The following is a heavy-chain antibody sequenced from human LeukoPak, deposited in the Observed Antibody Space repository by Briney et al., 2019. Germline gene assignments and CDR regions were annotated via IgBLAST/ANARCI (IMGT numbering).Heavy chain of an antibody. Sequence: GGSLRLSCAASGFTVSSNYMSWVRQAPGKGLEWVSVIYSGGSTYYAASVKGRFTISRDNSKNTLYLQMNSPRAADTAVYYCASGGVHYDILTGYYRSNAFDVWGQGTMVTVSS. D-gene: IGHD3-9*01. CDR1: GFTVSSNY. CDR3: ASGGVHYDILTGYYRSNAFDV. CDR2: IYSGGST. J-gene: IGHJ3*01. V-gene: IGHV3-53*01.